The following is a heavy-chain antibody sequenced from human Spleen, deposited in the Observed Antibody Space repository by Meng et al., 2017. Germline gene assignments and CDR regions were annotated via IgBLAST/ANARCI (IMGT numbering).Heavy chain of an antibody. CDR2: VYYSGST. V-gene: IGHV4-4*07. D-gene: IGHD4-11*01. CDR3: ARVLQSDAFDI. CDR1: GGSISSYY. Sequence: SETLSLTCTVSGGSISSYYWSWIRQPAGKGLEWIGRVYYSGSTYYNPSLKSRLTISLDTSKNQFSLKLSSVTAADTAVYYCARVLQSDAFDIWGQGTMVTVSS. J-gene: IGHJ3*02.